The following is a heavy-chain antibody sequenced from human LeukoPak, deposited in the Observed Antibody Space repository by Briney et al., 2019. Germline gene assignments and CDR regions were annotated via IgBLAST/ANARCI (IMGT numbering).Heavy chain of an antibody. V-gene: IGHV4-61*02. CDR3: AGEDHYYDSSGYYYGGEDY. Sequence: SQTLSLTCTVSGGSISSGSYYRSWIRQPAGKGLEWIGRIYTRGSTNYNPSLKSRVTMSVDTSKNQFSLKLSSVTAADTAVYYCAGEDHYYDSSGYYYGGEDYWGQGTLVTVSS. CDR1: GGSISSGSYY. CDR2: IYTRGST. J-gene: IGHJ4*02. D-gene: IGHD3-22*01.